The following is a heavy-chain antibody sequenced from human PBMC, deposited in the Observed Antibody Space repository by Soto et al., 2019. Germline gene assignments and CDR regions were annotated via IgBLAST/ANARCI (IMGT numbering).Heavy chain of an antibody. V-gene: IGHV3-21*01. CDR2: ISSSSSYI. D-gene: IGHD2-15*01. CDR1: GFTFSSYS. Sequence: GGSLRLSCAAPGFTFSSYSMNWVRQAPGKGLEWVSSISSSSSYIYYADSVKGRFTISRDNAKNSLYLQMNSLRAEDTAVYYCARERYCSGGSCYSDVRWFDPWGQGTLVTVSS. J-gene: IGHJ5*02. CDR3: ARERYCSGGSCYSDVRWFDP.